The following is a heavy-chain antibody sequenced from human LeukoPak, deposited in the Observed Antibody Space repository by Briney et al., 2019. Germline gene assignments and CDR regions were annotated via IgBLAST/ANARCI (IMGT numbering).Heavy chain of an antibody. CDR2: IKSKTDGGTT. V-gene: IGHV3-15*01. Sequence: GGSLRLSCAASGFTFSNAWMSWVRQAPGKGLEWVGRIKSKTDGGTTDYAAPVKGRFTISRDDSKNTLYLQMNSLKTEDTAVYYCARRGYSYGRGGYYFDYWGQGTLVTVSS. D-gene: IGHD5-18*01. CDR3: ARRGYSYGRGGYYFDY. CDR1: GFTFSNAW. J-gene: IGHJ4*02.